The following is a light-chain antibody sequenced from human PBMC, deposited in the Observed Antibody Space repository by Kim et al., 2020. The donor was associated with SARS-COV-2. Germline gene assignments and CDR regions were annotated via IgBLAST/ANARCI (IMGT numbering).Light chain of an antibody. CDR1: EGISKY. CDR3: LHCTSHPPT. J-gene: IGKJ1*01. Sequence: ACVRDRVTITYRASEGISKYIAWVRQKPRKDPKSLNDDASDMQSGVPTKCSGSGSGTDFTLTIDSLQPEDLATKYSLHCTSHPPTFGQGTKGDI. V-gene: IGKV1-16*02. CDR2: DAS.